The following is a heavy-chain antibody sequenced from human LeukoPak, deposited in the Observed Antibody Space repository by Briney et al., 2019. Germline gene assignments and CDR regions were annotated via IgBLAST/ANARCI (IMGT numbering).Heavy chain of an antibody. CDR2: ISSSSSYI. CDR3: ARDKGHDSSGYYPDFDY. CDR1: GFTFSSYS. D-gene: IGHD3-22*01. V-gene: IGHV3-21*01. Sequence: GGSLRLSCAASGFTFSSYSMNGVRQAPGKGLEGVSSISSSSSYIYYADSVKGRFTISRDNAKNSLYLQMNSLRAEDTAVYYCARDKGHDSSGYYPDFDYWGQGTLVTVSS. J-gene: IGHJ4*02.